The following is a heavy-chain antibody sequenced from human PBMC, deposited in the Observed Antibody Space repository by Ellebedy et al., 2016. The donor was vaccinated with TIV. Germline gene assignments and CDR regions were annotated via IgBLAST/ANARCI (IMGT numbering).Heavy chain of an antibody. CDR1: GGTFSSYA. D-gene: IGHD2-2*01. Sequence: SVKVSCXASGGTFSSYAISWVRQAPGQGLEWMGGIIPIFGTANYAQKFQGRVTITADESTSTAYMELSSLRSEDTAVYYCARLIPVVPAASVFDPWGQGTLVTVSS. CDR3: ARLIPVVPAASVFDP. J-gene: IGHJ5*02. CDR2: IIPIFGTA. V-gene: IGHV1-69*13.